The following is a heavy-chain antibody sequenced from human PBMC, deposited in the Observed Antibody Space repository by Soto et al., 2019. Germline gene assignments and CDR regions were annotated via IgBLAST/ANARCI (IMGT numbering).Heavy chain of an antibody. CDR2: ISAYNGNT. V-gene: IGHV1-18*01. CDR3: ARVGSSSWYSRWFDP. D-gene: IGHD6-13*01. Sequence: ASLKVSCKASGYTFTSYGISWVRQAPGQGLEWMGWISAYNGNTNYAQKLQGRVTMTTDTSTSTAYMELRSLRSDDTAVYYCARVGSSSWYSRWFDPWGQGTLVTVSS. J-gene: IGHJ5*02. CDR1: GYTFTSYG.